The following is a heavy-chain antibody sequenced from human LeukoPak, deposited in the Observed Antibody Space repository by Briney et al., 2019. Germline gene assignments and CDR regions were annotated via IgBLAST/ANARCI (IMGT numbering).Heavy chain of an antibody. D-gene: IGHD2-15*01. V-gene: IGHV3-21*01. J-gene: IGHJ6*02. CDR2: ISSSSSYI. CDR3: ARDLYCSGGSCYALLDYYYYYSMDV. CDR1: GFTFSSYS. Sequence: GGSLRLSCAASGFTFSSYSMNWVRQAPGKGLEWVSSISSSSSYIYYADSVKGRFTISRDNAKNSLYLQMNSLRAEDTAVYYCARDLYCSGGSCYALLDYYYYYSMDVWGQGTTVTVSS.